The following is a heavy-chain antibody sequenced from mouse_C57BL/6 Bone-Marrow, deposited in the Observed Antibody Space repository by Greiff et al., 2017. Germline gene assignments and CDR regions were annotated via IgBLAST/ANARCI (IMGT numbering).Heavy chain of an antibody. Sequence: QVQLQQSGPELVKPGASVKLSCKASGYTFTSYDINWVKQRPGQGLEWIGWIYPRDGSTKYNEKFKGKATLTVDTSSSTAYMELHSLTSENSAVYFCERLEIAGSSGDWYFDVWGTATTVTVSS. CDR1: GYTFTSYD. V-gene: IGHV1-85*01. CDR2: IYPRDGST. CDR3: ERLEIAGSSGDWYFDV. D-gene: IGHD1-1*01. J-gene: IGHJ1*03.